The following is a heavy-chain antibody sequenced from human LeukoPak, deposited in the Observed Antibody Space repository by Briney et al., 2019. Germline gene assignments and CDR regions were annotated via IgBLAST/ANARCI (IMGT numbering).Heavy chain of an antibody. CDR3: ADSSGWYSFFQH. Sequence: ASVKVSCKASGYTFTGYYMHWVRQAPGQGLEWMGWINPNSGGTNYAQKFQGRVTMTRDTSISTAYMELSRLRSDDTAVYYCADSSGWYSFFQHWSQGTLVTVSS. CDR1: GYTFTGYY. CDR2: INPNSGGT. V-gene: IGHV1-2*02. D-gene: IGHD6-13*01. J-gene: IGHJ1*01.